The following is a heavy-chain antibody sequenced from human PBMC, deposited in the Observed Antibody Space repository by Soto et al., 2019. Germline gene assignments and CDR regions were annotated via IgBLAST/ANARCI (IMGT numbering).Heavy chain of an antibody. D-gene: IGHD2-15*01. J-gene: IGHJ3*02. CDR2: ISAYNGNT. CDR1: GYTFTSYG. V-gene: IGHV1-18*01. Sequence: QVQLVQSGAEVKKPGASVKVSCKASGYTFTSYGISWVRQAPGQGLEWMGWISAYNGNTNYAQKLQGRVTMTTDTSTSTAYMELRSLRSDDTAVYYCARDLFRVVVVAATLDAFDIWGQGTKVTVSS. CDR3: ARDLFRVVVVAATLDAFDI.